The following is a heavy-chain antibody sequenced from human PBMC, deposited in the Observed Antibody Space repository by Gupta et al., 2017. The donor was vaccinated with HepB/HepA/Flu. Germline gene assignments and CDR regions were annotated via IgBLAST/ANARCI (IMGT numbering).Heavy chain of an antibody. Sequence: EVQLLESGGGLLQPGGSLRLSCAASGFTFSSYAMNWVRQAPGKGLEWVSAISGSGGSTYYPDSVKGRFTISRDNSKNTLYLQMNSLRAEDTAIYFCAKDLYGTIAVAALAGYFDYWGQGTLVTVSS. CDR1: GFTFSSYA. J-gene: IGHJ4*02. D-gene: IGHD6-19*01. CDR2: ISGSGGST. CDR3: AKDLYGTIAVAALAGYFDY. V-gene: IGHV3-23*01.